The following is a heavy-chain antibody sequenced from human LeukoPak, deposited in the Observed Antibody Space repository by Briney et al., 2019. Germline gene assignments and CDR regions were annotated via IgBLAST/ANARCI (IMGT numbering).Heavy chain of an antibody. CDR2: IRYDGSNK. CDR3: VRDRVFGELFARAFDI. D-gene: IGHD3-10*02. V-gene: IGHV3-30*02. CDR1: GFPFSSYG. J-gene: IGHJ3*02. Sequence: GSLRLSFAASGFPFSSYGMHLVRPAPSKGLEWVAFIRYDGSNKYYADSVKGRITISTDNSKNTLYLQMDSPRAEDTAVYYCVRDRVFGELFARAFDIWGQGTMVTVSS.